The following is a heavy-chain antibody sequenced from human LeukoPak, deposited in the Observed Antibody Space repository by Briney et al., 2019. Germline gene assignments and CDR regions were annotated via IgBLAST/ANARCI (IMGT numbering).Heavy chain of an antibody. CDR3: ARSSYRGLSYFDY. V-gene: IGHV3-48*04. J-gene: IGHJ4*02. CDR1: GFTFSSYT. Sequence: PGGSLRLSCAAPGFTFSSYTMSWVRQAPGKGLEWVSYISSSSSTIYYSDSVKGRFTISRDNAKNSLYLQMNSLRAEDTAVYYCARSSYRGLSYFDYWGQGTLVTVSS. D-gene: IGHD5/OR15-5a*01. CDR2: ISSSSSTI.